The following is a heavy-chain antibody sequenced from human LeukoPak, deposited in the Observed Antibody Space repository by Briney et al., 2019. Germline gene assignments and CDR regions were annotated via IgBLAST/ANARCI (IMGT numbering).Heavy chain of an antibody. CDR2: IYYSGST. CDR1: GGSINSYY. V-gene: IGHV4-59*01. D-gene: IGHD5-18*01. J-gene: IGHJ4*02. CDR3: ARGASGYSYG. Sequence: SETLSLTCTVSGGSINSYYWTWIRQPPGKGLEWIGYIYYSGSTNYNPSLKSRVSISVDTSKNQFSLTLSSVTAADTAVYYCARGASGYSYGWGQGTLVTVSS.